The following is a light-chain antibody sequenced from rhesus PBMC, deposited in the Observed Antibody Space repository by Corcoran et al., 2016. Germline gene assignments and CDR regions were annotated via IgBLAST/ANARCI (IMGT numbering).Light chain of an antibody. V-gene: IGKV1-94*01. J-gene: IGKJ4*01. Sequence: DIQMTQSPSSLSASVGDRVTVTCRASQGINKALSWYQQKPGEAPLLLISGASRLQTGVSSRFSGTRSGTDYTLTISSLQPEDVATYYCLQDYSPPLTFGGGTKVEIK. CDR2: GAS. CDR1: QGINKA. CDR3: LQDYSPPLT.